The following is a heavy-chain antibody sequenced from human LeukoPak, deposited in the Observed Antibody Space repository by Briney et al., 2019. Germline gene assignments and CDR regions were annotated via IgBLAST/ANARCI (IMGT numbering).Heavy chain of an antibody. Sequence: ASVKVSCKALGYTFTNYYMHWVRQAPGQGLEWMGIINPSGGSTSYAQKFQGRVTMTRDTSTSTVYMELSSLRSEDTAVYYCARQAVYYYYYLDVWGKGTTVTVSS. CDR2: INPSGGST. D-gene: IGHD6-19*01. CDR1: GYTFTNYY. J-gene: IGHJ6*03. V-gene: IGHV1-46*01. CDR3: ARQAVYYYYYLDV.